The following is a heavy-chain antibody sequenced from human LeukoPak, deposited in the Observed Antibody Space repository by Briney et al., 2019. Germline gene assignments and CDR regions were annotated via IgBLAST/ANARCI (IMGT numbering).Heavy chain of an antibody. J-gene: IGHJ3*02. V-gene: IGHV3-7*01. CDR3: ARDRDTLKSYAGDAFDI. D-gene: IGHD5-18*01. Sequence: GGSLRLSCAASGFTFSSYWMSWVRQAPGKGLEWVANIKQDGSEKYYVDSVKGRFTISRDNAKNSLYLQMNSLRAEDTAVYYCARDRDTLKSYAGDAFDIWGQGTMVTVSS. CDR1: GFTFSSYW. CDR2: IKQDGSEK.